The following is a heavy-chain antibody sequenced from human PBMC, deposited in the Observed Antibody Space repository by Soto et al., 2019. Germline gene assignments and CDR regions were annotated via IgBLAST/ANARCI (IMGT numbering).Heavy chain of an antibody. Sequence: QVQLVESGGGVVQPGRSLRLSCAASGFTFSSYAMHWVRQAPGKGLAWVAVISYDGSNKYYADSVKGRFTISRDNSKNTLYLQMNSLRAEDTAVYYCARDPSSWYVAAFYYYYGMDVWGQGTTVTVSS. V-gene: IGHV3-30-3*01. CDR3: ARDPSSWYVAAFYYYYGMDV. CDR2: ISYDGSNK. D-gene: IGHD6-13*01. J-gene: IGHJ6*02. CDR1: GFTFSSYA.